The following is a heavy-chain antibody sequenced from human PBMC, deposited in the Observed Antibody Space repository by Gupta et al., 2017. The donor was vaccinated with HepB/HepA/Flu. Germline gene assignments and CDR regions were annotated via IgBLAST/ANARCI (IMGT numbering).Heavy chain of an antibody. CDR3: AKDLSISVAGTVGFDY. D-gene: IGHD6-19*01. Sequence: QVQLVESGCGVVQPGWSMRLSCRASDSTFSTAAIHWVRQAPGKGLAWVAVIWYDGGNIYYADSVKGRFSISRDNSENTLYLEMNSLRAEDTAVYYCAKDLSISVAGTVGFDYWGQGSLVTVSS. J-gene: IGHJ4*02. CDR2: IWYDGGNI. V-gene: IGHV3-33*06. CDR1: DSTFSTAA.